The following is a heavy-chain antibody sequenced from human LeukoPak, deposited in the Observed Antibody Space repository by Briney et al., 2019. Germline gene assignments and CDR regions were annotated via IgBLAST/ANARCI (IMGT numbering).Heavy chain of an antibody. J-gene: IGHJ4*02. CDR3: ASYCSGGSCYYFDY. D-gene: IGHD2-15*01. V-gene: IGHV1-2*02. CDR1: GYTFTVYY. CDR2: VNPNSGGT. Sequence: ASVKVSFKASGYTFTVYYMHWVRQAPGQGLEWMGCVNPNSGGTNYEQKFQGRVTMTRDTSISTAYMELSRLRSDDTAVYYCASYCSGGSCYYFDYWGQGTLVTVSS.